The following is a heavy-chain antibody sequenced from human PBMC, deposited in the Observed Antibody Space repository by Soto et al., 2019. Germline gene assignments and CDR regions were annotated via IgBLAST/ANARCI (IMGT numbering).Heavy chain of an antibody. CDR3: ARGHSYCISTSCSASGFDY. CDR1: GFTFSSYW. CDR2: INSDGSST. V-gene: IGHV3-74*01. J-gene: IGHJ4*02. D-gene: IGHD2-2*01. Sequence: PGGSLRLSCAASGFTFSSYWMHWVRQAPGKGLVWVSRINSDGSSTSYADSVKGRFTISRDNAKNTLYLQMNSLRAEDTAVYYCARGHSYCISTSCSASGFDYWGQGTLVTVSS.